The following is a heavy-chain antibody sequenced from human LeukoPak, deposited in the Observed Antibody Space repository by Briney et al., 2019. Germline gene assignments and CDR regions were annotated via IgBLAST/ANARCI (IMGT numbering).Heavy chain of an antibody. CDR2: ISGNGATT. D-gene: IGHD3-10*01. J-gene: IGHJ3*01. CDR1: GFTFDDYS. Sequence: GGSLRLSCSASGFTFDDYSMHWVRQVPGRGLEWVSLISGNGATTYYADSVKGRFTVFRDNSKNTVDLQMDSLRGDDSALYYCAKGVDFYASGSLFSPFYVWGQGTTVTVSS. V-gene: IGHV3-43*01. CDR3: AKGVDFYASGSLFSPFYV.